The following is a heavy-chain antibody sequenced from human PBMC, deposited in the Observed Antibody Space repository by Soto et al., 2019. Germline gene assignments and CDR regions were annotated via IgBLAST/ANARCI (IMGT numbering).Heavy chain of an antibody. Sequence: PSETLSLTCTVSGGSISSYYWSWIRQPPGKGLEWIGYIYYSGSTNYNPSLKSRVTISVDTSKNQFSLKLGSVTAADTAVYYCARWALWFGELSDYYGMDVWGQGTTVTVSS. CDR2: IYYSGST. J-gene: IGHJ6*02. D-gene: IGHD3-10*01. V-gene: IGHV4-59*01. CDR3: ARWALWFGELSDYYGMDV. CDR1: GGSISSYY.